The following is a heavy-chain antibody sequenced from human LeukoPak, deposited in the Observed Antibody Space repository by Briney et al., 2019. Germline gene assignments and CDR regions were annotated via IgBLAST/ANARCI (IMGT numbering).Heavy chain of an antibody. CDR3: ARGGYTYYYDSSGLNGFDP. V-gene: IGHV3-21*01. Sequence: GGSLRLSCAASGFTFSSYSMNWVRQAPGKGLEWVSSISSSSSYIYYADSVKGRFTISRDNAKNSLYLQMNSLRAEDTAVYYCARGGYTYYYDSSGLNGFDPWGQGTLVTVSS. CDR1: GFTFSSYS. J-gene: IGHJ5*02. CDR2: ISSSSSYI. D-gene: IGHD3-22*01.